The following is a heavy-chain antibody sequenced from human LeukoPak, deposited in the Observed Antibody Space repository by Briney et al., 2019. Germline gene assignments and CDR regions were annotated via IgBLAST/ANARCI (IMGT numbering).Heavy chain of an antibody. J-gene: IGHJ4*02. CDR1: GFTFSSYA. V-gene: IGHV3-23*01. CDR2: ISGNGFSI. D-gene: IGHD4-23*01. Sequence: PGGSLRLSCAASGFTFSSYAMSWVRQAPGKGLEWVSAISGNGFSIYYADSVKGRFTISRDNSKNTLYLQMNSLRAEDTAVYYCAKFTGGNFDYSDYWGQGTLVTVSS. CDR3: AKFTGGNFDYSDY.